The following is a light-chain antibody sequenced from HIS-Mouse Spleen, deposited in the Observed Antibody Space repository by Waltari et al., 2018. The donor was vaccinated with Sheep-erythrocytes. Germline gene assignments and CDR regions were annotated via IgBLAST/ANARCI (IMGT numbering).Light chain of an antibody. V-gene: IGLV2-11*01. CDR2: DVS. J-gene: IGLJ1*01. CDR1: SSEFGGYNS. CDR3: CSYAGSYNHV. Sequence: QSALTQPRSVSGSPGQSVTISCTGTSSEFGGYNSVSWYQQHPGKAPNLMIYDVSKRPSGVPDRFSGSKSGNTASLTISGLQAEDEADYYCCSYAGSYNHVFATGTKVTVL.